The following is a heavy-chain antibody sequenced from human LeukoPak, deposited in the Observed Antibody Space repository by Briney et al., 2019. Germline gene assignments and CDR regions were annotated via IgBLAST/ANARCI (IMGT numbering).Heavy chain of an antibody. CDR1: GYTFTSYG. D-gene: IGHD2-21*02. V-gene: IGHV1-18*01. CDR3: ARDEGLECGGDCNAFDI. Sequence: ASVKVSCKASGYTFTSYGISWVRQAPGQGLEWMGWISAYNGNTNYAQKLQGRVTMTTDTSTSTAYMELRSLRSDDTAVYYCARDEGLECGGDCNAFDIWGQGTMVTVSS. CDR2: ISAYNGNT. J-gene: IGHJ3*02.